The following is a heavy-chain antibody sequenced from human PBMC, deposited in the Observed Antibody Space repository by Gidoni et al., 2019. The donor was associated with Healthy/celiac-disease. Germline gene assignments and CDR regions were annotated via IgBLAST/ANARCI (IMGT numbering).Heavy chain of an antibody. J-gene: IGHJ4*02. D-gene: IGHD1-26*01. CDR2: INHSGST. CDR3: ASTDGASEGAGY. V-gene: IGHV4-34*01. Sequence: QVQLQQWGAGLLQPSETLSPTCAVYGGSFSGYYWSWIRQPPGKGLEWTGVINHSGSTNYNPYLKSRVTISVDTSKSQFSLKLSSVTAADTAVYYCASTDGASEGAGYWGQGTLVTVSS. CDR1: GGSFSGYY.